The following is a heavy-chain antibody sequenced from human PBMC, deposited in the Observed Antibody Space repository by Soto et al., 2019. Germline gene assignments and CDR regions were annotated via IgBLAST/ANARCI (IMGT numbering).Heavy chain of an antibody. D-gene: IGHD5-12*01. CDR1: GGTFSSYT. J-gene: IGHJ4*02. CDR2: IIPILGIA. Sequence: QVQLVQSGAEVKKPGSSVKVSCKASGGTFSSYTISWVRQAPGQGLEWMGRIIPILGIANYAQKFQGRVTXTXVKSTSTANMELSSLTSEDTAVYYCARGYSGYEFAYWGQGTLVTVSS. V-gene: IGHV1-69*02. CDR3: ARGYSGYEFAY.